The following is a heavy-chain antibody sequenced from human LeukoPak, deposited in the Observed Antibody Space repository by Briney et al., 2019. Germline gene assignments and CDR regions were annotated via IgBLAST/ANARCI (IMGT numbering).Heavy chain of an antibody. D-gene: IGHD5-24*01. CDR3: ARQTRVTRSLDAFDI. V-gene: IGHV4-30-2*03. J-gene: IGHJ3*02. Sequence: SETLSLTCTVSGDSITSGGYFWSWIRQPPGKGPEWIGYIYYSGSTYYNPSLKSRVTISVDTSKNQFSLKLSSVTAADTAVYYCARQTRVTRSLDAFDIWGQGTMVTVSS. CDR1: GDSITSGGYF. CDR2: IYYSGST.